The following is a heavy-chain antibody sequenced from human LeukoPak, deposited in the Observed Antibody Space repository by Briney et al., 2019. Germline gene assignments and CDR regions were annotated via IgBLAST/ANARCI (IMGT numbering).Heavy chain of an antibody. D-gene: IGHD4-23*01. CDR2: IYTSGST. V-gene: IGHV4-4*07. J-gene: IGHJ4*02. Sequence: PSETLSLTCAVYGGSFSGYYWGWIRQPAGKGLEWIGRIYTSGSTNYNPSLKSRVTMSVDTSKNQFSLKLSSVTAADTAVYYCAREPPSPTVVTDWGQGTLVTVSS. CDR1: GGSFSGYY. CDR3: AREPPSPTVVTD.